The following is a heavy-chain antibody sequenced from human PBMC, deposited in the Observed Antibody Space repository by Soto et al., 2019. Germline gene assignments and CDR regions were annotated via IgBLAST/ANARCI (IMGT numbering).Heavy chain of an antibody. Sequence: EVQLLESGGGLVQPGGSLRLSCAASGFTVSSSAMIWVRQAPGKGLEWVATFSAGGSRYYAASVKGRFTISRNSSQNTLYLQMNGLRDEDTALYYCAKDRGSGGIVAGTPDYWGQGTLVTVSS. V-gene: IGHV3-23*01. CDR1: GFTVSSSA. CDR2: FSAGGSR. CDR3: AKDRGSGGIVAGTPDY. D-gene: IGHD6-19*01. J-gene: IGHJ4*02.